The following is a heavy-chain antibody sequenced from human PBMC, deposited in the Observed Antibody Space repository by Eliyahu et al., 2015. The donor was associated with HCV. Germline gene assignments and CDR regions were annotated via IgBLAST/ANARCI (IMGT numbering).Heavy chain of an antibody. CDR1: GGXISSYY. CDR3: ARAQILGYYGMDV. CDR2: IYYSGST. D-gene: IGHD1-26*01. J-gene: IGHJ6*02. Sequence: QVQLQESGPGLVKPSETLSLTCTVXGGXISSYYWSWIRQPPGKGLEWIGYIYYSGSTNYNPSLKSRVTISVDTSKNXFSLKLSSVTAADTAVYYCARAQILGYYGMDVWGQGTTVTVSS. V-gene: IGHV4-59*01.